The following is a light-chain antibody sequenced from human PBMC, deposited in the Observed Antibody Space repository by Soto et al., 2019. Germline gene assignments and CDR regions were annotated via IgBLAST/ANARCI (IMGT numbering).Light chain of an antibody. V-gene: IGKV1-5*01. CDR3: QQYQSYFLT. J-gene: IGKJ3*01. CDR1: QSISRS. CDR2: DAS. Sequence: DIQMTQSPSTLSASVGDRVTITCRASQSISRSLAWYQQKSGKAPKLLIYDASSLESGAPSRFSGSGFGSAFTLTISGLQPDDFATYYCQQYQSYFLTFGPGTTVDMK.